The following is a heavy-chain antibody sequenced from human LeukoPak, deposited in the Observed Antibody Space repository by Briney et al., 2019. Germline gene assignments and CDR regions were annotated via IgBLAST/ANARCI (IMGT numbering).Heavy chain of an antibody. CDR3: ARLEGARGRY. V-gene: IGHV4-39*01. Sequence: SETLSLTCTVSGGSISPSSYSWGWLRQPPGKGLEWIGSSYYNGRTYYNPSLKSRVTISVDTSKKQFSLNLSSVTAADTAVYYCARLEGARGRYWGQGTLVNVSS. CDR1: GGSISPSSYS. J-gene: IGHJ4*02. D-gene: IGHD1-26*01. CDR2: SYYNGRT.